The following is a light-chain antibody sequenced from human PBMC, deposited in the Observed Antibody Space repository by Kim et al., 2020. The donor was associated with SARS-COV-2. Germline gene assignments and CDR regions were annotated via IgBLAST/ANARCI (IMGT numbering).Light chain of an antibody. CDR1: EDINIY. CDR3: QQYDKLNLLT. Sequence: SVGDRVTIPCQANEDINIYLNWYQKKPGKAPKLLIYDAHNLESGVSSRFSGSGSGTDYTSTISSLQPEDVATYYCQQYDKLNLLTFGPGTKVEIK. CDR2: DAH. V-gene: IGKV1-33*01. J-gene: IGKJ4*01.